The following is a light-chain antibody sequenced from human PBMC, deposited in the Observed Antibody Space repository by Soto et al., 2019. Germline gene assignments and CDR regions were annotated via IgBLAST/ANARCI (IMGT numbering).Light chain of an antibody. CDR2: RNN. Sequence: QSVLAQPPSASGTPGQRVTISCSGSSSNIGSNYVYWYQQLPGTAPKLLIYRNNQRPSGVPDRFSGSKSGTSASLAIGGLRSEDEADYYCAAWDDSLSGVVFGGGTNLTVL. CDR1: SSNIGSNY. J-gene: IGLJ2*01. CDR3: AAWDDSLSGVV. V-gene: IGLV1-47*01.